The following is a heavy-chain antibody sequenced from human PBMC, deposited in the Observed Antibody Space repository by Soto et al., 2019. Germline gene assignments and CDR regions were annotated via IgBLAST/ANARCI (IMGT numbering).Heavy chain of an antibody. V-gene: IGHV4-59*01. CDR2: IYYSGST. D-gene: IGHD3-9*01. Sequence: PSETLSLTCTVSGGSISSYYWNWIRQPPGKGLEWIGYIYYSGSTNYNPSLKSRVTISVDTSKNQFSLKLSSVTAADTAVYYCAREPIFGGNDAFDIWGQGTMVT. J-gene: IGHJ3*02. CDR1: GGSISSYY. CDR3: AREPIFGGNDAFDI.